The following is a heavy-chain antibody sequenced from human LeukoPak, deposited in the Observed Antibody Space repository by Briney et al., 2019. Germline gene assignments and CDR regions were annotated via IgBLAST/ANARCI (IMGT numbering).Heavy chain of an antibody. Sequence: GGSLRLSCAASGFTFSSSEMNWVRQAPGKGLEWVSYISSSGSTIYYADSVKGRFTISRDNAKNSLYLQMNSLRAEDTAVYYCARAYHSSSWYNYYYYYGMDVWGQGTTVTVSS. CDR2: ISSSGSTI. V-gene: IGHV3-48*03. CDR3: ARAYHSSSWYNYYYYYGMDV. D-gene: IGHD6-13*01. CDR1: GFTFSSSE. J-gene: IGHJ6*02.